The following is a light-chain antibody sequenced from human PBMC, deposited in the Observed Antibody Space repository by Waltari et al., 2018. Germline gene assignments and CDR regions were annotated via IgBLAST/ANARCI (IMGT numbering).Light chain of an antibody. Sequence: DIQLTQSPSSLSASVGDRVTISCRTSESISRYLNWFQQKPGKAPKLLIFAASSLQSGVPERFSGSGSGTDFTLTISSLQAEDFATYYCQQSYSIPRTFGHGTKV. CDR2: AAS. CDR1: ESISRY. J-gene: IGKJ1*01. CDR3: QQSYSIPRT. V-gene: IGKV1-39*01.